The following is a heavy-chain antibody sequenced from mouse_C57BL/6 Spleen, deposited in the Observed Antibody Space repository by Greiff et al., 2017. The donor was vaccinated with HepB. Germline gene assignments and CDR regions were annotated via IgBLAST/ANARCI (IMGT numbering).Heavy chain of an antibody. V-gene: IGHV5-12*01. CDR3: ARGDGNYKNYAMDY. CDR2: ISNGGGST. J-gene: IGHJ4*01. CDR1: GFTFSDYY. D-gene: IGHD2-1*01. Sequence: EVKVVESGGGLVQPGGSLKLSCAASGFTFSDYYMYWVRQTPEKRLEWVAYISNGGGSTYYPDTVKGRFTISRDNAKNTLYLQMSRLKSEDTAMYYCARGDGNYKNYAMDYWGQGTSVTVSS.